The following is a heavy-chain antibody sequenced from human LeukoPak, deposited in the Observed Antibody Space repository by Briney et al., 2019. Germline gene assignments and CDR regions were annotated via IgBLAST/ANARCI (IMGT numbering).Heavy chain of an antibody. Sequence: PSETLSLTCAVYGGSFSGYYWGWIRQPPGKGLEWIGEINHSGSTNYNPSLKSRVTISVDTSKNQFSLKLSSVTAADTAVYYCALYDPDYYYMDVWGKGTTVTVSS. CDR1: GGSFSGYY. V-gene: IGHV4-34*01. J-gene: IGHJ6*03. CDR3: ALYDPDYYYMDV. D-gene: IGHD2-2*02. CDR2: INHSGST.